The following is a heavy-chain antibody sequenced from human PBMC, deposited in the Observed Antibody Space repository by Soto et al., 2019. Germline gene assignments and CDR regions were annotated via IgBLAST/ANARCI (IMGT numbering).Heavy chain of an antibody. Sequence: QVQLQESGPGLVKPSQTLSLTCTVSGGSISSRTSYWSWIRQHPGEGLEWIGYIYYGGDSFYNPSLKSRVTIAIDTSENPFPRKLNSVTAGDPAVYFGAREGGGGVDCWGQGTLVTVAS. J-gene: IGHJ4*02. D-gene: IGHD1-26*01. CDR1: GGSISSRTSY. V-gene: IGHV4-31*03. CDR3: AREGGGGVDC. CDR2: IYYGGDS.